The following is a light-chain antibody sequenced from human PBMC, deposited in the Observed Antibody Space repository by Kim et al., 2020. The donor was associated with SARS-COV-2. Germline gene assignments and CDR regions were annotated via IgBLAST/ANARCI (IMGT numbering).Light chain of an antibody. Sequence: SYELTQPPSVSVSPGQTASITCSGVKLGDKYACWYQQKPGQSPVLVISQDSKRPSGIPERFSGSNSGNTATLTISGTQAMDEADYYCQAWDSSTEVFGTG. CDR2: QDS. CDR1: KLGDKY. V-gene: IGLV3-1*01. J-gene: IGLJ1*01. CDR3: QAWDSSTEV.